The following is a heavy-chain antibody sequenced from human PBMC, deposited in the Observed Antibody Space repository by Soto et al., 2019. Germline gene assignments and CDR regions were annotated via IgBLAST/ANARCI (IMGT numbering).Heavy chain of an antibody. J-gene: IGHJ6*03. V-gene: IGHV3-13*01. Sequence: EVQLVESGGDLVQPGGSLRLSCAASELTFSRYDIHWVRQAPGKGLEWVSAIGPIGQTFYPGAVKGRFFISREDDNNTYSIEMNSRSAGDTAVYYCAAAGGLRGGYAYMEVWGKGTTVIVSS. CDR1: ELTFSRYD. CDR2: IGPIGQT. D-gene: IGHD1-26*01. CDR3: AAAGGLRGGYAYMEV.